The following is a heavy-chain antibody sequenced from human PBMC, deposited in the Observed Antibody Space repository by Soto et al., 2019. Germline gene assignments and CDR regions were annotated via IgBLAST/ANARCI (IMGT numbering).Heavy chain of an antibody. CDR3: AKDWSPTYYYDSSGIGAFDI. J-gene: IGHJ3*02. CDR1: GFTFSSYG. V-gene: IGHV3-30*18. CDR2: ISYDGSNK. D-gene: IGHD3-22*01. Sequence: GGSLRLSCAASGFTFSSYGMHWVRQAPGKGLEWVAVISYDGSNKYYAESVKGRFTISRNNSKNTRYLQMNSLRAEDRAWYYCAKDWSPTYYYDSSGIGAFDIWGQGTMVTVSS.